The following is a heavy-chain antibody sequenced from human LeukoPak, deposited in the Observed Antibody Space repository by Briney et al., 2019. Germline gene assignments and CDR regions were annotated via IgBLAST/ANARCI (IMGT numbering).Heavy chain of an antibody. J-gene: IGHJ6*03. D-gene: IGHD6-6*01. CDR2: IYTSGKT. CDR3: ARGGLEYSSSSGYYPYYYYMDV. V-gene: IGHV4-61*09. CDR1: DGSISSSSYY. Sequence: SETLSLTCTVSDGSISSSSYYWGWIRQPAGKGLEWIGHIYTSGKTKYTASLKSRLTMSLDTSKNQFSLRLTSVTAADTAVYFCARGGLEYSSSSGYYPYYYYMDVWGIGTTVTVSS.